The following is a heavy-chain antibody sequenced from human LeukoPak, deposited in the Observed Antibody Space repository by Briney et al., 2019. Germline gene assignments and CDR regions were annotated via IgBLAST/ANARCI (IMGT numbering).Heavy chain of an antibody. CDR3: AKDPNGDYVGAFDT. CDR1: GFTLGSYA. D-gene: IGHD4-17*01. V-gene: IGHV3-23*01. Sequence: PGGSLRLSCAASGFTLGSYALTWVRQAPGKGLEWVSSITGSGAGTSYADSVKGRFTISRDNSKNTLYLQMNSLRAEDTAVYYCAKDPNGDYVGAFDTWGQGTKVTVSS. J-gene: IGHJ3*02. CDR2: ITGSGAGT.